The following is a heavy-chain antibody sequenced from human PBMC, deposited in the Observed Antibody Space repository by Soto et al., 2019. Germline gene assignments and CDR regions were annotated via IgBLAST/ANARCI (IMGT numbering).Heavy chain of an antibody. Sequence: QVQLVQSGAEVKKPGSSVKVSCKASGGTFSSYAISWVRQAPGQGLEWMGGIIPIFGTANYAQKFQGRVTITADEXXSXAXXELSSLRSEDTAVYYCARGGANYGSGSYYPSWFDYWGQGTLVTVSS. CDR1: GGTFSSYA. CDR2: IIPIFGTA. V-gene: IGHV1-69*12. D-gene: IGHD3-10*01. J-gene: IGHJ4*02. CDR3: ARGGANYGSGSYYPSWFDY.